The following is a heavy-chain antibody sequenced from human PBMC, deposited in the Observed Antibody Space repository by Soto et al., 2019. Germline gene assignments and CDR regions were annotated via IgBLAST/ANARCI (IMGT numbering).Heavy chain of an antibody. J-gene: IGHJ3*02. CDR2: INSDGSST. Sequence: EVQLVESGGGLVQPGGSLRLSCAASGFTFSNHWMHWVRQAPGKGLMWVSRINSDGSSTTHADSVKGRFTISRENAKKTVYMQMNSLRGEDMSVYYCVKGLMGRVFDIWGQGTKVTVSS. CDR1: GFTFSNHW. V-gene: IGHV3-74*01. D-gene: IGHD2-8*01. CDR3: VKGLMGRVFDI.